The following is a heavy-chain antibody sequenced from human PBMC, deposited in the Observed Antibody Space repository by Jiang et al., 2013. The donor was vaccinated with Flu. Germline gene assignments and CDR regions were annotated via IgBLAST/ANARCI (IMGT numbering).Heavy chain of an antibody. V-gene: IGHV2-5*01. Sequence: TQTLTLTCTFSGFSLSTSGVGVGWIRQPPGKALEWLALIYWNDDKRYSPSLKSRLTITKDTSKNQVVLTMTNMDPVDTATYYCAHSISSSWSPVPRFDYWGQGTLVTVSS. CDR3: AHSISSSWSPVPRFDY. D-gene: IGHD6-13*01. CDR2: IYWNDDK. J-gene: IGHJ4*02. CDR1: GFSLSTSGVG.